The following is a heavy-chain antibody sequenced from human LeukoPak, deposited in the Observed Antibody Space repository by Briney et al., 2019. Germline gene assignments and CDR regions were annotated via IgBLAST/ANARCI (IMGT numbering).Heavy chain of an antibody. CDR1: KFNFA. J-gene: IGHJ3*02. Sequence: PGGSLRLSCAASKFNFAMSWVRQTADKRLEWVSAISGSGDATFYTDSVKGRFTISRDNSKNTLYLQMNSLRAEDTAVYYCAKVTPSIAAHLTDAFDIWGQGTMVTVSS. CDR3: AKVTPSIAAHLTDAFDI. V-gene: IGHV3-23*01. D-gene: IGHD6-6*01. CDR2: ISGSGDAT.